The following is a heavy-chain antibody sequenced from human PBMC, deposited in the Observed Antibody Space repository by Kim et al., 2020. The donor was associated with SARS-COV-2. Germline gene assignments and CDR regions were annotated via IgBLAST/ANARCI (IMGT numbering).Heavy chain of an antibody. Sequence: GGSLRLSCAASWLTFTSYAVAWVRQAPGKGLEWVSIISGSGSSTYYADSVKGRFTISRDNAKNMLYLQLNSLRDEDTAVYYCATSPYVVRGWFLYWGQGTLVTISS. CDR1: WLTFTSYA. J-gene: IGHJ4*02. CDR3: ATSPYVVRGWFLY. CDR2: ISGSGSST. D-gene: IGHD6-19*01. V-gene: IGHV3-23*01.